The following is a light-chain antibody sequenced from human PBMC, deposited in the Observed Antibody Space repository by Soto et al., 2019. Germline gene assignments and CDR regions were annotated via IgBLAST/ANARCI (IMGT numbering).Light chain of an antibody. CDR1: ASNIWSNS. Sequence: QSVLTQPPSVCAAPGQKVTISCSGSASNIWSNSLSWYQQFPGSSPKLLIYDNNKRPSGIPDRFSGSKSDTSATLAITGLQTGDEADYYCGTWDNNLSAGVLGAGTKVTVL. CDR3: GTWDNNLSAGV. J-gene: IGLJ1*01. V-gene: IGLV1-51*01. CDR2: DNN.